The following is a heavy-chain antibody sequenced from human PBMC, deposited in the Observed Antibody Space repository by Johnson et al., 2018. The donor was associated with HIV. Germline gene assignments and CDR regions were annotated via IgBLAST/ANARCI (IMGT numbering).Heavy chain of an antibody. Sequence: QEQLVESGGGLVKPGGSLRLSCAASGFTFSDYYMSWIRQAPGKGLEWMSYISSSGGTIYYADSVKGRFTISRDNSKNTLYLQMNSLSAEDTAVYYCAIDSGYSYGDAFDIWGQGTMVTVSS. CDR3: AIDSGYSYGDAFDI. J-gene: IGHJ3*02. CDR1: GFTFSDYY. V-gene: IGHV3-11*04. CDR2: ISSSGGTI. D-gene: IGHD5-18*01.